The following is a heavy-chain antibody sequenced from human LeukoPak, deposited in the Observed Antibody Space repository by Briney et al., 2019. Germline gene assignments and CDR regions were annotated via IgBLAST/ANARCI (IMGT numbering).Heavy chain of an antibody. V-gene: IGHV3-7*01. D-gene: IGHD1-14*01. CDR3: ATGANFFQF. Sequence: PGGSLRLSCAASGFIFTDSWMSWVRQAPGKGLEWVANIRHDGSQTYYLDSVKGRFTISRDNAKNEVYLEMNSLRGADTAVYYCATGANFFQFWGQGTLVTVSS. CDR2: IRHDGSQT. CDR1: GFIFTDSW. J-gene: IGHJ4*02.